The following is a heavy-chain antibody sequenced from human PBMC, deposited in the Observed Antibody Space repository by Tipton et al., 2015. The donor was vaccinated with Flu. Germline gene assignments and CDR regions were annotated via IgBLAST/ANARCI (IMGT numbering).Heavy chain of an antibody. J-gene: IGHJ4*02. Sequence: TLSLTCAVYGGSFSGYYWSWIRQPPGKGLEWIGEINHSGSTNYNPSLKSRVTISVDTSKNQFSLKLSSVTAADTAVYYCARRYYDSSGYLEDYWGQGTLVTVSS. V-gene: IGHV4-34*01. CDR3: ARRYYDSSGYLEDY. D-gene: IGHD3-22*01. CDR2: INHSGST. CDR1: GGSFSGYY.